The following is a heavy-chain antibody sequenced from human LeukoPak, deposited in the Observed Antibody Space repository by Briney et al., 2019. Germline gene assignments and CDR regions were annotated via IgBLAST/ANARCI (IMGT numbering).Heavy chain of an antibody. Sequence: SETLSLTCTVSGDSIKSYYWSWIRQPPGKGLEWIGYISNSGSTNYNPSLKSRVTISVSTSKNQFSLKVNSVTAADTAVYYCARGAWQLLGAFDCWGQGTLVTVSS. CDR2: ISNSGST. J-gene: IGHJ4*02. V-gene: IGHV4-59*01. D-gene: IGHD4-23*01. CDR3: ARGAWQLLGAFDC. CDR1: GDSIKSYY.